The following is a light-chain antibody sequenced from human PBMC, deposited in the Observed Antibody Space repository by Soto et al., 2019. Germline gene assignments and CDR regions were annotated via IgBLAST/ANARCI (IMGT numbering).Light chain of an antibody. CDR1: SSNIGSNY. Sequence: QPVLTQPPSASGTPGQRVTISCSGSSSNIGSNYVYWYQQLPGTAPKLLIYSNNQRPSGVPDRFSDSKSGTSGSLAISGLRSEDEADYFCAAWDDSLSGVVFGGGTKLTVL. CDR3: AAWDDSLSGVV. CDR2: SNN. J-gene: IGLJ2*01. V-gene: IGLV1-47*02.